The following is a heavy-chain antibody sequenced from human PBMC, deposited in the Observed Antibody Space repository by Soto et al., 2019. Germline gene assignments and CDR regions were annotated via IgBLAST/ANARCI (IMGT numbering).Heavy chain of an antibody. CDR1: GGTFSSYA. Sequence: QVQLVQSGAEVKKPGSSVKVSCKASGGTFSSYAISWVRQAPGQGLEWMGGIIPIFGTANYAQKFQGRVTITADESTSTAYMELSSLRSEDTAVYYCARGPPAQCLRGSNWFDPWGQGTLVTVSS. V-gene: IGHV1-69*01. D-gene: IGHD5-12*01. CDR3: ARGPPAQCLRGSNWFDP. CDR2: IIPIFGTA. J-gene: IGHJ5*02.